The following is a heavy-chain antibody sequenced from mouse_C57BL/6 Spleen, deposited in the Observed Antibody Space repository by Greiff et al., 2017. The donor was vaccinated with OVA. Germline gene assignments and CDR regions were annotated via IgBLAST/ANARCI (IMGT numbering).Heavy chain of an antibody. CDR1: GFNIKDYY. V-gene: IGHV14-2*01. CDR3: ARPLYYSNPYYFDY. CDR2: IDPEDGET. Sequence: EVKLQESGAELVKPGASVKLSCTASGFNIKDYYMHWVKQRTEQGLEWIGRIDPEDGETKYAPKFPGKATITAATSSTTAYLQLSSLTSEDTAVYYCARPLYYSNPYYFDYWGQGTTLTVSS. J-gene: IGHJ2*01. D-gene: IGHD2-5*01.